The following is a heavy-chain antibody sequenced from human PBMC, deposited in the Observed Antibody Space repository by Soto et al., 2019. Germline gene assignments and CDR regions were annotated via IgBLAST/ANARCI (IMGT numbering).Heavy chain of an antibody. J-gene: IGHJ5*02. CDR2: ISYDGSNK. V-gene: IGHV3-30*18. D-gene: IGHD5-18*01. Sequence: QVQLVESGGGVVQPGRSLRLSCAASGFTFSSYGMHWVRQAPGKGLEWVAVISYDGSNKYYADSVKGRFTISRDNSKNTLYLQMNSLRAEDTAVYYCANTNTAMARGAGLDPWGQGTLVTVSS. CDR3: ANTNTAMARGAGLDP. CDR1: GFTFSSYG.